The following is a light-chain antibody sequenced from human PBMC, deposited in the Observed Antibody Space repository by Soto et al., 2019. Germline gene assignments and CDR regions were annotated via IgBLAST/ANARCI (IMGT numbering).Light chain of an antibody. CDR1: QSVSSN. J-gene: IGKJ2*02. CDR2: GAS. CDR3: QQYNNWPPWT. V-gene: IGKV3-15*01. Sequence: EIVMTQSPATLSVSPGERATLSCRASQSVSSNLAWYQQKPGQAPRLLIYGASTRATGSPARFIGSGFGTEFTLPISSLQSEDFAVYYCQQYNNWPPWTLGQGTKLEIK.